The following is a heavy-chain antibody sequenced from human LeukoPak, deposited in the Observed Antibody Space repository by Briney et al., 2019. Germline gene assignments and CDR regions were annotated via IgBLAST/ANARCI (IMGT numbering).Heavy chain of an antibody. D-gene: IGHD5-24*01. Sequence: PGGFLRLSCVASGFTFSTYVMSWVRRAPGKGLAWVSSIGGDGHVTYYADSVKGRFTISRDNSQHTLFLQMDSLRVEDTAVYYCAKGISADGYNFERGADYWGQGSQVSVSS. CDR3: AKGISADGYNFERGADY. V-gene: IGHV3-23*01. CDR1: GFTFSTYV. CDR2: IGGDGHVT. J-gene: IGHJ4*02.